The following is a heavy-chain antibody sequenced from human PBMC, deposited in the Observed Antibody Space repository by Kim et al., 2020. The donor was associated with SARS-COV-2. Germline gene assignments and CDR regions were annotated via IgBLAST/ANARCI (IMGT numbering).Heavy chain of an antibody. CDR3: VKDQWATDIVVLYGMDV. V-gene: IGHV3-64D*06. D-gene: IGHD2-15*01. Sequence: VKGRFTSSRDNSKNTLYLQMSSLRAEDTAVYYCVKDQWATDIVVLYGMDVWGQGTTVTVSS. J-gene: IGHJ6*02.